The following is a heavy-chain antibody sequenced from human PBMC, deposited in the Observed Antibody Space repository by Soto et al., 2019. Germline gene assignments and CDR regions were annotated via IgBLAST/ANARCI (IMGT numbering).Heavy chain of an antibody. CDR1: RGSLSGYY. CDR3: ARGEETDSFVY. J-gene: IGHJ4*02. V-gene: IGHV4-34*01. Sequence: SETLSLTCAVYRGSLSGYYWSWIRQPPGKGLEWIGELNHRGSTNYNPSLKSRVTISVDTSKNQFSLKLSSVTAADMSVYHCARGEETDSFVYWGQGTLVNVFS. CDR2: LNHRGST.